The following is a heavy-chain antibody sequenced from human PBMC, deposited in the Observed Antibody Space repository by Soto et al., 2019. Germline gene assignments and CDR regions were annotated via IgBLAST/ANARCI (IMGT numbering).Heavy chain of an antibody. CDR3: ARTVLSSGESVGEVLWFDP. Sequence: PSETLSLTCAVCGGSFSGYYWSWIRQPPGKGLEWIGEINHSGSTNYNPSLKSRVTISVDTSKNQFSLKLSSVTAADTAVYYCARTVLSSGESVGEVLWFDPWGQGTLVTVSS. CDR1: GGSFSGYY. CDR2: INHSGST. J-gene: IGHJ5*02. D-gene: IGHD3-22*01. V-gene: IGHV4-34*01.